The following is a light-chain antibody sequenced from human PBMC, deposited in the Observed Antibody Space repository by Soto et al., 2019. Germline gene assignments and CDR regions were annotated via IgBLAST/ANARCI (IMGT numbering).Light chain of an antibody. Sequence: EIVMTQSPATLSLSPGERATLSCRASQTIDNTLAWYQQKPGQAPRLLIYDASTRATGIPARFSASGSGTDFTLTISSLEPEDFAVYYCQQRSNWITFGQGTRLEIK. CDR1: QTIDNT. J-gene: IGKJ5*01. CDR3: QQRSNWIT. V-gene: IGKV3-11*01. CDR2: DAS.